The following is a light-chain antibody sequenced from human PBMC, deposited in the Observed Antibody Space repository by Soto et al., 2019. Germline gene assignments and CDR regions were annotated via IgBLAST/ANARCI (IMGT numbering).Light chain of an antibody. Sequence: QAVVTQPPSVSGAPGQRVTISCTGSMSNIGAGYDVHWYQQLPGTVPKVLIYGNSNRPSGVPDRFSGSKSGTSASLAITGLQAEDEADYYCQSYDISLSGFHVFGTGTKLTVL. CDR2: GNS. CDR3: QSYDISLSGFHV. V-gene: IGLV1-40*01. J-gene: IGLJ1*01. CDR1: MSNIGAGYD.